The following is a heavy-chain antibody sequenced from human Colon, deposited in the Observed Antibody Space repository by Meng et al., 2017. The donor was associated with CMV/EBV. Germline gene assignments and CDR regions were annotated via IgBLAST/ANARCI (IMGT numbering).Heavy chain of an antibody. CDR3: ARDHTHYDSFDY. J-gene: IGHJ4*02. D-gene: IGHD3-3*01. CDR2: ISSSSSYI. V-gene: IGHV3-21*01. Sequence: GGSLRLSCAASGFTFSSYSMNWVRQAPGKGLEWVSSISSSSSYIYYADSVKGRFTISRDNAKNSLYLQMNSLRAEDTAVYYCARDHTHYDSFDYWGQGTLVTVSS. CDR1: GFTFSSYS.